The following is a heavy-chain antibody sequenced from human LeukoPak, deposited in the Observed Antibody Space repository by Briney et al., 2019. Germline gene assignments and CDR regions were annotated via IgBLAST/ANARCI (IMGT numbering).Heavy chain of an antibody. D-gene: IGHD3-3*01. CDR3: ARAGLEWLLGYYYMGV. CDR2: ISAYNGNT. CDR1: GYTFTSYG. V-gene: IGHV1-18*01. J-gene: IGHJ6*03. Sequence: ASVKVSCKASGYTFTSYGISWVRQAPGQGLEWMGWISAYNGNTNYAQELQGRVTMTTDTSTSTAYMELRSLRSDDTAVYYCARAGLEWLLGYYYMGVWGKGTTVTVSS.